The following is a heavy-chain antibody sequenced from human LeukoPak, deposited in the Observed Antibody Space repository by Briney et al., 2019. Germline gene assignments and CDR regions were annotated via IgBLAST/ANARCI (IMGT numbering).Heavy chain of an antibody. D-gene: IGHD3-10*01. V-gene: IGHV1-69*04. CDR3: ARDRSASTGPKYYYYMDV. CDR2: IIPILGIA. Sequence: SVKVSCKASGGTFSSYTISWVRQAPGQGLEWMGRIIPILGIANYAQKFQGRVTITADKSTSTAYMELSSLRSEDTAVYYCARDRSASTGPKYYYYMDVWGKGTTVTVSS. J-gene: IGHJ6*03. CDR1: GGTFSSYT.